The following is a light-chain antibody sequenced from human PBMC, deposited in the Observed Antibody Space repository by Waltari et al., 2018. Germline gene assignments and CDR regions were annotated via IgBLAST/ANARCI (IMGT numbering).Light chain of an antibody. CDR1: QSISSY. CDR3: QQGYSTPT. V-gene: IGKV1-39*01. Sequence: DIQMTQFPSSLTASVGDRVNITCRASQSISSYLNWYQQKPGKDPKVLIYTETTLQSGVPSRFSGSGSGTDFTLTIISLQPEDFATYYCQQGYSTPTFVPGTKVDIK. CDR2: TET. J-gene: IGKJ3*01.